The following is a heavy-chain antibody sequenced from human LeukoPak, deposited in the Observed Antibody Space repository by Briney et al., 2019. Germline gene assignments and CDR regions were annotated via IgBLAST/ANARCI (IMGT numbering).Heavy chain of an antibody. Sequence: GGSLRLSCAASGFTFSSYGMHWVRQAPGKGLEWVAFIRYDGSNKYYADSVKGRFTISRGNSKNTLYLQMSSLRAEDTAVYYCAKDLYDILTRSLTPPGYWGQGTLVTVSS. D-gene: IGHD3-9*01. J-gene: IGHJ4*02. V-gene: IGHV3-30*02. CDR3: AKDLYDILTRSLTPPGY. CDR2: IRYDGSNK. CDR1: GFTFSSYG.